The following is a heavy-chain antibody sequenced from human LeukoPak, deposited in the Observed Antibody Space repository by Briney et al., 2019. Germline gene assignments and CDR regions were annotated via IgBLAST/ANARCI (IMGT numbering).Heavy chain of an antibody. V-gene: IGHV4-59*01. CDR1: GGSISNYY. D-gene: IGHD3-22*01. J-gene: IGHJ4*02. CDR3: ASASPTYYYDSSAQFDY. Sequence: SETLSLTCAVSGGSISNYYWSWIRQPPGKGLEWIGYIYYSGSTNYNPSLKSRVTISVDTSKNQFSLKLSSVTAADTAVYYCASASPTYYYDSSAQFDYWGQGTLVTVSS. CDR2: IYYSGST.